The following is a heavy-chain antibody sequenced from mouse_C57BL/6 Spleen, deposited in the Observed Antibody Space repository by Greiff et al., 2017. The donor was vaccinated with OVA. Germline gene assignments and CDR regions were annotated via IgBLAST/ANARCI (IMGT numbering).Heavy chain of an antibody. CDR2: ISYDGSN. CDR3: ARCYDYDWFAY. J-gene: IGHJ3*01. Sequence: EVKLQESGPGLVKPSQSLSLTCSVTGYSITSGYYWNWLRQFPGNKLEWMGYISYDGSNNYNPSLKNRISITRDTSKNQFFLKLNSVTTEDTATYYCARCYDYDWFAYWGQGTLVTVSA. D-gene: IGHD2-4*01. CDR1: GYSITSGYY. V-gene: IGHV3-6*01.